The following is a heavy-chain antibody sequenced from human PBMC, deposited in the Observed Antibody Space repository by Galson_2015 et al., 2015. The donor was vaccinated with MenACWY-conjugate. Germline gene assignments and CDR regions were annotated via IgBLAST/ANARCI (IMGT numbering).Heavy chain of an antibody. CDR3: ARGDHSSSPEGYFLR. CDR1: GFTFSSYG. CDR2: IWFDGGNQ. Sequence: CAASGFTFSSYGMHWVRQAPGKGLEWVAFIWFDGGNQNYVDSVKGRFTISRDNSKKKLYLQMNSLRAEDTAVYYCARGDHSSSPEGYFLRWGQGTLVTVSS. V-gene: IGHV3-30*02. J-gene: IGHJ1*01. D-gene: IGHD3-22*01.